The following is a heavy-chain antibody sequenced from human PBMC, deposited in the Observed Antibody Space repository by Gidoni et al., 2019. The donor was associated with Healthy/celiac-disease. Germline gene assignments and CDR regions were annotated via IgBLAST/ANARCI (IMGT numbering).Heavy chain of an antibody. Sequence: EVQLVESGGGLVQPVGSLRLSCAASGFTFSSYEMNWVPQAPGKGLEWVSYISSSGSTIYYADSVKGRFTISRDNAKNSLYLQMNSLRAEDTAVYYCARDRPAAPFDYWGQGTLVTVSS. CDR1: GFTFSSYE. CDR2: ISSSGSTI. CDR3: ARDRPAAPFDY. V-gene: IGHV3-48*03. J-gene: IGHJ4*02. D-gene: IGHD6-13*01.